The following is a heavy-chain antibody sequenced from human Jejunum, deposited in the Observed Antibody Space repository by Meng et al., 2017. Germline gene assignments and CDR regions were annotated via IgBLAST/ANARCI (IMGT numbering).Heavy chain of an antibody. CDR1: GGSISSGDYY. Sequence: QVQLKESGPGLVKPSPTLSLTCTVSGGSISSGDYYWSWIRQPPGKGLEWIGYIYYSGSTYYNPSLKSRVTISVDTSKNQFSLKLSSVTAADTAVYYCARDRTTGRYFDYWGQGTLVTVSS. V-gene: IGHV4-30-4*01. CDR3: ARDRTTGRYFDY. J-gene: IGHJ4*02. D-gene: IGHD4-11*01. CDR2: IYYSGST.